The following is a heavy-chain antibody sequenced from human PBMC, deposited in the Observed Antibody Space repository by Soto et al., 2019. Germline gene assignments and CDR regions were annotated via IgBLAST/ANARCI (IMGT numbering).Heavy chain of an antibody. Sequence: QLQLQESGSGLVKPSQTLSLTCAVSGGSISSGGYSWRWIRQPPGKGLEWIGYIYHSGSTYYNPSLKSRVTISVDRSKNQCSLKLSSVTAADTAVYYCARAGGLGAVAADYWGQGTLVTVSS. J-gene: IGHJ4*02. CDR2: IYHSGST. CDR1: GGSISSGGYS. D-gene: IGHD6-19*01. CDR3: ARAGGLGAVAADY. V-gene: IGHV4-30-2*01.